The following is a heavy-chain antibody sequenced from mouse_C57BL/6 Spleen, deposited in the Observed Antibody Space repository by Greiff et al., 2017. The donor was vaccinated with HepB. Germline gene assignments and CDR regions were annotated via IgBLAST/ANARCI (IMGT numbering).Heavy chain of an antibody. CDR3: ARVPRYYGSSYNYAMDY. D-gene: IGHD1-1*01. V-gene: IGHV14-3*01. CDR1: GFNIKNTY. Sequence: VQLKQSVAELVRPGASVKLSCTASGFNIKNTYMHWVKQRPEQGLEWIGRIDPSNGNTKYAPKFQGKATITADTSSNTAYLQLSSLTSEDTAIYYCARVPRYYGSSYNYAMDYWGQGTSVTVSS. CDR2: IDPSNGNT. J-gene: IGHJ4*01.